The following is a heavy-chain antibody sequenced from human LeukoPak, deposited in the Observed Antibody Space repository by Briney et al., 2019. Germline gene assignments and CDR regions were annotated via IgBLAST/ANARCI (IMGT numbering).Heavy chain of an antibody. CDR1: GFTFDDYA. V-gene: IGHV3-43*02. Sequence: PGGSLRLSCAASGFTFDDYAMHWVRQAPGKGLEWVSLISGDGGSTYYADSVKGRFTISGDNSKKSLYLQMNSLRIEDTALYYCAKDMADSYAYYYYYGMDVWGQGTTVTVSS. CDR3: AKDMADSYAYYYYYGMDV. CDR2: ISGDGGST. J-gene: IGHJ6*02. D-gene: IGHD5-18*01.